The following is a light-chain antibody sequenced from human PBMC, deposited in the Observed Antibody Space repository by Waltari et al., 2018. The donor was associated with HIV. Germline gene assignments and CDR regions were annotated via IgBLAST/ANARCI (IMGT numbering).Light chain of an antibody. CDR2: AAS. Sequence: DIQMTQSPSSLSASVGDRVTITCRASQSISTYLNWYQQKSGGAPHRLIYAASTLQGGVPSRFSGSGSGTTLTRTISSLQPGYFATYYCQHTYNTPRTFGQGTRV. CDR1: QSISTY. CDR3: QHTYNTPRT. V-gene: IGKV1-39*01. J-gene: IGKJ1*01.